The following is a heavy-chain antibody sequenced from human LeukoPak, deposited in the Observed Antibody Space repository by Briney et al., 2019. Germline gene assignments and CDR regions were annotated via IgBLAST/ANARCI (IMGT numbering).Heavy chain of an antibody. D-gene: IGHD2-21*01. CDR3: ARDQVLWWKPVGNFDL. V-gene: IGHV3-74*01. CDR1: GFTFSTYG. Sequence: TGGSLRLSCAASGFTFSTYGMHWVRHAPGKGLVWVSRLNTDGSTTDYADSVKGRFSISRDNAKNTLYLQMNSLRVEDTAVYYCARDQVLWWKPVGNFDLWGRGTLVTVSS. CDR2: LNTDGSTT. J-gene: IGHJ2*01.